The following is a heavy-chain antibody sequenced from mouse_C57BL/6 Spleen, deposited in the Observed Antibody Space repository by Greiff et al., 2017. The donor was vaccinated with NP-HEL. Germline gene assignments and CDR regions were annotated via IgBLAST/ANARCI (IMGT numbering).Heavy chain of an antibody. CDR3: ARGYYGNYEAWFAY. CDR1: GYSITSGYY. D-gene: IGHD2-1*01. V-gene: IGHV3-6*01. Sequence: EVQLQESGPGLVKPSQSLSLTCSVTGYSITSGYYWNWIRQFPGNKLEWMGYISYDGSNNYNPSLKNRISITRDTSKNQFFLTLNSVNTEDTATYNCARGYYGNYEAWFAYWGQGTLVTVSA. J-gene: IGHJ3*01. CDR2: ISYDGSN.